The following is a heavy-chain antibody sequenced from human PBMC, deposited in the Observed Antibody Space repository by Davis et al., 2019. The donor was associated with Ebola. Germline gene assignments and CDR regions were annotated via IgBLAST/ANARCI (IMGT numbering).Heavy chain of an antibody. CDR3: SRATIVGSFAYYGMDV. Sequence: GESLKISCRGSKFTFGDYTMSWFRQAPGKGLEWVGFIRNKAYGGTTEYAASVKGRFTISRDDSKSIVYLQMNSLKTEDTAVYYCSRATIVGSFAYYGMDVWGKGTTVIVSS. J-gene: IGHJ6*04. V-gene: IGHV3-49*03. CDR2: IRNKAYGGTT. CDR1: KFTFGDYT. D-gene: IGHD1-26*01.